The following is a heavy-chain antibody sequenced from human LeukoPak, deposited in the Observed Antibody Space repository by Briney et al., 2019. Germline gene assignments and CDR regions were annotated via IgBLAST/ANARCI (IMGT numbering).Heavy chain of an antibody. J-gene: IGHJ4*02. CDR2: ISSDGSNY. D-gene: IGHD3-16*02. Sequence: GGSLRPSCEASGFTFSTYGMHGVRQAPGEGLEWMAVISSDGSNYYYADSVKGRFTISRDNSKNTLYLQMNSLRAEDTAVYYCAKYLHSYRYTGGFDYWGQGTLVTVSS. CDR3: AKYLHSYRYTGGFDY. V-gene: IGHV3-30*18. CDR1: GFTFSTYG.